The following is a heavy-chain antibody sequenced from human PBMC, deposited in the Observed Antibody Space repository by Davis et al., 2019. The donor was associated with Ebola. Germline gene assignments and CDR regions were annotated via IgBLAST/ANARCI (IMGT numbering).Heavy chain of an antibody. CDR3: AKGGAVSSQSSGRGYFDS. CDR2: MSGTSSVT. CDR1: GFTFSSFA. V-gene: IGHV3-23*01. J-gene: IGHJ4*02. Sequence: GESLKIPCSTSGFTFSSFAMSWVRQAPGKGLESVATMSGTSSVTFYALSVKGRFTISRDNSRNTLYLQMNSLTADDTAVYYCAKGGAVSSQSSGRGYFDSWGQGTLVAVSS. D-gene: IGHD6-13*01.